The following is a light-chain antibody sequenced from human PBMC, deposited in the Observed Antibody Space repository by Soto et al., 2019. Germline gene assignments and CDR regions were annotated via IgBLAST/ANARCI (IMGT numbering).Light chain of an antibody. V-gene: IGLV2-14*01. CDR1: SSDVGGYNY. CDR2: DVS. Sequence: QSALTQPASVSGSPGQSITISCTGTSSDVGGYNYVSWYQQHPGKAPKLMIYDVSDRPSGVSNRFSGSKSGNTASLTISGLQADDEADYYCRSYTSSSTRVFGTGTKVTVL. J-gene: IGLJ1*01. CDR3: RSYTSSSTRV.